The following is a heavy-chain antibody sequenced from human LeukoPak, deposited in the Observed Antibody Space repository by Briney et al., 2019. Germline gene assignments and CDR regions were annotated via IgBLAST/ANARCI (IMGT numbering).Heavy chain of an antibody. CDR2: ISSSSSYI. CDR1: GFTFINYW. V-gene: IGHV3-21*01. D-gene: IGHD1-26*01. CDR3: AREGSGSYGVGEY. J-gene: IGHJ4*02. Sequence: RGSLRLSCAASGFTFINYWMSWVRQAPGKGLEWVSSISSSSSYIYYADSVKGRFTISRDNAKNSLYLQMNSLRAEDTAIYYCAREGSGSYGVGEYWGQGTPVTVSS.